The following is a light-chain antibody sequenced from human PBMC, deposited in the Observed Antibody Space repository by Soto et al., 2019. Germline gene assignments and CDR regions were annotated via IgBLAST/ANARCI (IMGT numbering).Light chain of an antibody. V-gene: IGLV2-8*01. CDR1: SSDVGAYKF. J-gene: IGLJ2*01. CDR3: SSYAGSNNVI. CDR2: EVS. Sequence: QSVLTQPPSASGSPGQAVTISCTGTSSDVGAYKFVSWYQQHPGKAPKVMIYEVSKRPSGVPDRFSGSKSGNTASLTVSGLQVEEEGVYYCSSYAGSNNVIFGGGTKVTVL.